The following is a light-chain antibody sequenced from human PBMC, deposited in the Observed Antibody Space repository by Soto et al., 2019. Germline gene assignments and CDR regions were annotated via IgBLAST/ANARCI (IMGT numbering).Light chain of an antibody. CDR3: SSYTSSRTLHVV. J-gene: IGLJ2*01. V-gene: IGLV2-14*01. CDR2: DVS. Sequence: QSALTQPASVSGSPGQSITISCTGTSSDVGGYNYVSWYQQHPGKAPKLMINDVSNRPSGVSNRFSGSKSGNTASLTISGLQAEDEADYYCSSYTSSRTLHVVFGGGTKVTVL. CDR1: SSDVGGYNY.